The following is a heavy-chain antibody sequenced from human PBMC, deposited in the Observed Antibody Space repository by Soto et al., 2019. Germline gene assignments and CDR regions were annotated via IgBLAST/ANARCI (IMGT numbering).Heavy chain of an antibody. D-gene: IGHD3-3*01. CDR2: IYHSGST. V-gene: IGHV4-30-2*01. CDR3: ARAPSITIFGVVIPYFDY. CDR1: GGSISSGGYS. Sequence: SETLSLTCAVSGGSISSGGYSWSWIRQPPGKGLEWIGYIYHSGSTYYNPSLKSRVTISVDRSKNQFSLKLSSVTAADTAVYYCARAPSITIFGVVIPYFDYWGQGTLVTVSS. J-gene: IGHJ4*02.